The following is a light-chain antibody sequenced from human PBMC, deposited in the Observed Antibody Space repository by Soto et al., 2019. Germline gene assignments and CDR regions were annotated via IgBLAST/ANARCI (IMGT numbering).Light chain of an antibody. Sequence: EIVLTQSPGAGALSPGGRPTRSCRASQPIISNFLAWHQQRPGQAPILLIHGASSRATATPDRFRASRSGPDFPLTIPRLEPEHFPLYYCPEYSAYPLSSGGGTKVDIK. J-gene: IGKJ4*01. CDR2: GAS. CDR3: PEYSAYPLS. CDR1: QPIISNF. V-gene: IGKV3-20*01.